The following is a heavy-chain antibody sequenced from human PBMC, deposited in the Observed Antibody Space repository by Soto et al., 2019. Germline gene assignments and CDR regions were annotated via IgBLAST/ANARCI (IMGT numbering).Heavy chain of an antibody. J-gene: IGHJ6*02. Sequence: GESLKISCKGSGYSFTSYWIGWVRQMPGKGLEWMGIIYPGDSDTRYSPSFQGQVTISADKSISTAYLQWSSLKASDTAMYYCARQAIAGYYGSGSYAPLDRVSHYYYYYGMDVWGQGTTVTVSS. V-gene: IGHV5-51*01. CDR1: GYSFTSYW. CDR2: IYPGDSDT. CDR3: ARQAIAGYYGSGSYAPLDRVSHYYYYYGMDV. D-gene: IGHD3-10*01.